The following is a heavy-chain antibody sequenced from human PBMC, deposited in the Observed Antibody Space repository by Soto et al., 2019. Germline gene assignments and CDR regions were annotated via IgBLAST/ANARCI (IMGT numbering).Heavy chain of an antibody. CDR1: GFSFSSYG. Sequence: QVQLVESGGGVVQPGRSLRLSCAASGFSFSSYGMHWVRQAPGKGLEWVAVISSDGNKEYYADSVKGRFAISRDQSKSTLYFQTNRLTGEDTALYYWAKVGDVYNSFFDYWGQGTLVTVSS. V-gene: IGHV3-30*18. J-gene: IGHJ4*02. D-gene: IGHD1-26*01. CDR3: AKVGDVYNSFFDY. CDR2: ISSDGNKE.